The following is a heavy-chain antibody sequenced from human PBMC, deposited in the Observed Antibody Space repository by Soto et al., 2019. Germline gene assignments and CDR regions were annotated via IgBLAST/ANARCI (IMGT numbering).Heavy chain of an antibody. CDR1: GGSISSSSYY. D-gene: IGHD1-26*01. Sequence: PSETLSLTCTVSGGSISSSSYYWGWIRQPPGKGLEWIGSIYYSGSTYYNPSLKSRVTISVDTSKNQFSLKLSSVTAADTAVYYCANCGAWEWGDRDDYYYYGMDVWGQGTTVTVSS. V-gene: IGHV4-39*01. CDR2: IYYSGST. CDR3: ANCGAWEWGDRDDYYYYGMDV. J-gene: IGHJ6*02.